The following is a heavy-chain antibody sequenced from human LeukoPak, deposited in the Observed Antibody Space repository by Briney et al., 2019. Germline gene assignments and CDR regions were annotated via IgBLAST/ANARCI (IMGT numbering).Heavy chain of an antibody. D-gene: IGHD5-12*01. CDR2: IWYDGSNK. V-gene: IGHV3-33*01. CDR1: GFTISSYG. CDR3: AREVRGYSGYDTDFDY. J-gene: IGHJ4*02. Sequence: GGSLRLSCAASGFTISSYGMHWVRQAPGKGLEWVAVIWYDGSNKYYADSVKGRFTISRDNSKNTLYLQMNSLRAEDTAVYYCAREVRGYSGYDTDFDYWGQGTLVTVSS.